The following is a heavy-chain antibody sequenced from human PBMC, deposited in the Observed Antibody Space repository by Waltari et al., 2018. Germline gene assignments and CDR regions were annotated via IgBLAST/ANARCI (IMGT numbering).Heavy chain of an antibody. Sequence: QVQLQESGPGLVKPSETLSLPCAVSGYSISSGYYWGWIRQPPGKGLEGIGSIYHSGSTYYNPSLKSRVTISVDTSKNQFSLKLSSVTAADTAVYYCARHMGLTFYYYYYGMDVWGQGTTVTVSS. CDR1: GYSISSGYY. CDR2: IYHSGST. J-gene: IGHJ6*02. D-gene: IGHD3-9*01. CDR3: ARHMGLTFYYYYYGMDV. V-gene: IGHV4-38-2*01.